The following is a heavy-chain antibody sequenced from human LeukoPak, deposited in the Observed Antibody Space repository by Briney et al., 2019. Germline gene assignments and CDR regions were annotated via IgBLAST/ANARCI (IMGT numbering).Heavy chain of an antibody. D-gene: IGHD1-26*01. V-gene: IGHV3-66*01. CDR1: GFTVSSNY. CDR2: IYSGGST. J-gene: IGHJ4*02. Sequence: GGSLRLSCAASGFTVSSNYMSWVRQAPGKGLEWVSVIYSGGSTYYADSVKGRFTISRDNSKNTLYLQMNRLRAEDTAVYYCARDTPTSGTPYWGQGTLVTVSS. CDR3: ARDTPTSGTPY.